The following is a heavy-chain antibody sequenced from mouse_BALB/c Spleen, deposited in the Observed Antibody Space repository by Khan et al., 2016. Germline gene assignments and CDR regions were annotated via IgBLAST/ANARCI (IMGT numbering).Heavy chain of an antibody. CDR2: ISSGSNTI. V-gene: IGHV5-17*02. CDR3: ARRIVTRDYYGMDY. Sequence: EVELVESGGGFVQPGGSRKLSCAASGFNFSSFGMHWVRQAPEKGLEWVAYISSGSNTIYYADTVKGRFTISRDNPKKTLFLQMTSLRSEDTAMYYCARRIVTRDYYGMDYWGQGTSVTVSS. J-gene: IGHJ4*01. CDR1: GFNFSSFG. D-gene: IGHD2-5*01.